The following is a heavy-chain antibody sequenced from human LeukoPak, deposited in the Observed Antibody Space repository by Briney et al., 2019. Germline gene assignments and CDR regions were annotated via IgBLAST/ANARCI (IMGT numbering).Heavy chain of an antibody. Sequence: SETLSLTCTVSGGSISSYYWSWIRQPPGKGLEWIGYIYYSGSTNYNPSLKSRVTISVDTSKNQFSLKLSSVTAADTAVYYCARDGDVDTAMAPGYWGQGTLVTVSS. J-gene: IGHJ4*02. CDR2: IYYSGST. CDR1: GGSISSYY. CDR3: ARDGDVDTAMAPGY. D-gene: IGHD5-18*01. V-gene: IGHV4-59*01.